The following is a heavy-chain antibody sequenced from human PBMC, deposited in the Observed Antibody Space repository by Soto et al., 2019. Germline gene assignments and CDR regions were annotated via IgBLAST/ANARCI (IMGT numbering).Heavy chain of an antibody. CDR1: GGSFSGYY. CDR2: INHSGRT. D-gene: IGHD3-10*01. J-gene: IGHJ6*03. V-gene: IGHV4-34*01. CDR3: ARGARFGDMRYMDF. Sequence: SETLSLTCAVYGGSFSGYYWSWIRQPPGKGLEWIGEINHSGRTNYNPSLKSRVTISVDTSKNQFSLKLNSVTAADTAVYYCARGARFGDMRYMDFWGKGTTVTVSS.